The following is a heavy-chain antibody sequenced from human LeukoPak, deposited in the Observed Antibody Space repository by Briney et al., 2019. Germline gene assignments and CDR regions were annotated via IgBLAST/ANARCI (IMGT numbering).Heavy chain of an antibody. CDR2: INPNSGGT. CDR3: ARDLMYYYDSSGCDLDHAPFDY. CDR1: GYTFTGYY. Sequence: ASVKVSCKASGYTFTGYYMHWVRQAPGQGLEWMGWINPNSGGTNYAQKFQGRVTMTRDTSISTAYMELSRLRSDDTAVYYCARDLMYYYDSSGCDLDHAPFDYWGQGTLVTVSS. J-gene: IGHJ4*02. D-gene: IGHD3-22*01. V-gene: IGHV1-2*02.